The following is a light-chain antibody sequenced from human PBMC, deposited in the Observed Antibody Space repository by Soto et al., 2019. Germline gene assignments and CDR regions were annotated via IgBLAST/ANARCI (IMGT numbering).Light chain of an antibody. CDR2: DVS. V-gene: IGLV2-11*01. J-gene: IGLJ1*01. Sequence: QSALTQPRSVSGSPGQSVTISCTGTSSDVGGYNYVSWYQQHPGKDPKLMIYDVSKRPSGVPDRFSGSKSGNTASLTISGLQAEDEADYYCCSYAGSYPSYVFGTGTKLTVL. CDR3: CSYAGSYPSYV. CDR1: SSDVGGYNY.